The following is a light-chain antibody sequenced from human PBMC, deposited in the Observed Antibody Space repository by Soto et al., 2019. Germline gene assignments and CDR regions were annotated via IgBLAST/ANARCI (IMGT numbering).Light chain of an antibody. J-gene: IGKJ5*01. CDR2: DAS. V-gene: IGKV3-11*01. CDR1: QSISNY. CDR3: QQHSNWPPIT. Sequence: EIVLTQSPATLSLSPGERATLSCRASQSISNYLAWYQHKPGQAPRLLIYDASDRATGIPGRFSGSGSGTDFTLTISSLEPEDFAVYYCQQHSNWPPITFGQGTRLEIK.